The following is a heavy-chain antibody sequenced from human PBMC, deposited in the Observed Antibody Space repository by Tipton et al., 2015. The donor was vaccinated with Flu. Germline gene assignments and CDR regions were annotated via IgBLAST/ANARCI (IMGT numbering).Heavy chain of an antibody. V-gene: IGHV4-59*01. CDR2: IYYSGST. CDR3: ARDPDYYDGGAFDI. D-gene: IGHD3-22*01. J-gene: IGHJ3*02. Sequence: GSLRLSCTVSGGSISSYYWSWIRQPPGKGLEWIGYIYYSGSTNHNPSLKSRVTISVDTSKNQFSLKLSSVTAADTAVYYCARDPDYYDGGAFDIWGQGTMVTVSS. CDR1: GGSISSYY.